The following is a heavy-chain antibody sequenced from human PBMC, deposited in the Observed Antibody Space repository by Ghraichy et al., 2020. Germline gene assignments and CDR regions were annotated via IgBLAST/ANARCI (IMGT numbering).Heavy chain of an antibody. Sequence: SQTLSLTCAISGDSVSSNSAAWNWIRQSPSRGLEWLGRTYYRSKWYNDYAVSVKSRITINPDTSKNQFSLQLNSVTPEDTAVYYCARDYGDYGGGYYYYGMDVWGQGTTVTVSS. CDR1: GDSVSSNSAA. CDR2: TYYRSKWYN. V-gene: IGHV6-1*01. D-gene: IGHD4-17*01. CDR3: ARDYGDYGGGYYYYGMDV. J-gene: IGHJ6*02.